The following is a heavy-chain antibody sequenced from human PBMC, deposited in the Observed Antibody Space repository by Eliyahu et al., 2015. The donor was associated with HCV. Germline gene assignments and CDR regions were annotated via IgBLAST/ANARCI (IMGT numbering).Heavy chain of an antibody. D-gene: IGHD6-19*01. CDR2: ISASGGST. CDR1: GFTFSSYT. J-gene: IGHJ4*02. Sequence: EVQLLESGGGLVQPGGSLRLSCXASGFTFSSYTMSWVRQAPGKGLEWVSAISASGGSTYFADSVKGRFTISRDNSKNTLYLQMNSLRVEDTAVYYCAKPPHGSGWYVPDYWGQGTLVTVSS. CDR3: AKPPHGSGWYVPDY. V-gene: IGHV3-23*01.